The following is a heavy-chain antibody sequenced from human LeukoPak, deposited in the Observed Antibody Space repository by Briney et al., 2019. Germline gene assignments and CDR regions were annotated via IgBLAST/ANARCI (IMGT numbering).Heavy chain of an antibody. Sequence: PGGSLRLSCAASGFTFSSYAMSWVRQAPGKGLEWVSGISGSGGGGGSTYYADSVKGRFTISRDNSKNTMYLQMNSLRAEDTAVYYCAKAGSIKFDYWGQGTLVTVSS. D-gene: IGHD1-26*01. CDR1: GFTFSSYA. CDR3: AKAGSIKFDY. V-gene: IGHV3-23*01. CDR2: ISGSGGGGGST. J-gene: IGHJ4*02.